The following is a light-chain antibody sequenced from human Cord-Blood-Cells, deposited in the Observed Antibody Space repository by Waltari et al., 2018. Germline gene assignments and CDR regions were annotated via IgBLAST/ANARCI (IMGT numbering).Light chain of an antibody. CDR2: GAP. V-gene: IGKV3-20*01. Sequence: IVLTQSPGTLSLSPGERATLSCRASQSVRSSYLVWYQQKPGQAPRHLIHGAPSRATGIPDRVGGSGSGTDFTHTISRLEPEDFAVYYCQQYGSSPPYSFGQGTKLEIK. CDR3: QQYGSSPPYS. CDR1: QSVRSSY. J-gene: IGKJ2*03.